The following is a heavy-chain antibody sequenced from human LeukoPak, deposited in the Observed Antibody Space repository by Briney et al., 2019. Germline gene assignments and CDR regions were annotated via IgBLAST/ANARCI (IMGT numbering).Heavy chain of an antibody. J-gene: IGHJ4*02. D-gene: IGHD4-17*01. CDR2: IRGSGDDST. V-gene: IGHV3-23*01. CDR1: GFA. CDR3: ANRVGLRYYYFDY. Sequence: GGSLRLSCTASGFAMSWVRQAPGKGLEWVACIRGSGDDSTYYADSVKGRFIISRDHFKNTLYLQMDSLRAEDSAVYYCANRVGLRYYYFDYWGQGTLVTVSS.